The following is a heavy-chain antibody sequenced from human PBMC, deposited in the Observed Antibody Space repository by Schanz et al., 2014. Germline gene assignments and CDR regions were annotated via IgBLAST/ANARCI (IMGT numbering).Heavy chain of an antibody. CDR2: ISYDGSNK. CDR3: ARDRGYCSGGSCLTFDR. Sequence: QVQLVESGGGVVQPGRSLRLSCAASGFTFSSYAMHWVRQAPGKGLEWVAVISYDGSNKYYADSVKGRFTISRDNSKNTLYLQMNTLRAEDTAVYYCARDRGYCSGGSCLTFDRWGQGTLVTVSS. D-gene: IGHD2-15*01. V-gene: IGHV3-30-3*01. CDR1: GFTFSSYA. J-gene: IGHJ4*02.